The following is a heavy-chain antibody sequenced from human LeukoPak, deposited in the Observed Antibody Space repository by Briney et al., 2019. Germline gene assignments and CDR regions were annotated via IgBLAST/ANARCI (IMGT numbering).Heavy chain of an antibody. V-gene: IGHV1-8*03. CDR2: MNPNSGNT. J-gene: IGHJ6*03. Sequence: ASVKVSCKASGYTFTSYDINWVRQATGQGLEWMGWMNPNSGNTGYAQKFQGRVTITRNTSISTAYMELSSLRSEDTAVYYCARMNNWNYAYYYYYMDVWGKGTTVTVSS. D-gene: IGHD1-7*01. CDR3: ARMNNWNYAYYYYYMDV. CDR1: GYTFTSYD.